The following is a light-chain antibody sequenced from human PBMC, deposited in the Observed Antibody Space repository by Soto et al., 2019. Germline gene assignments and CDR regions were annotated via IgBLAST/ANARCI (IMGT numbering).Light chain of an antibody. J-gene: IGKJ3*01. CDR2: SAS. CDR1: QAISNF. Sequence: DIQMTQSPSSLSASVGDRVTITCRASQAISNFLAWYQQKPGKGPELLIYSASTLQSGVPSRFSGSGSGTDFTLTISSLQPEDVATYFCQKYYSTPRTFGPGTKVDIK. V-gene: IGKV1-27*01. CDR3: QKYYSTPRT.